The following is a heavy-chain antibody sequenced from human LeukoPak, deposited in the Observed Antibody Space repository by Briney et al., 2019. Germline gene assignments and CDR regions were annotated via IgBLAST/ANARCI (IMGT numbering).Heavy chain of an antibody. CDR1: GFTFSSYD. J-gene: IGHJ4*02. Sequence: PGGSLRLSCAASGFTFSSYDMNWVRQAPGKGLEWVSYISGSGGTIYYADSVKGRFTISRDNANNSLYLQMNSLRVEDTAVYYCARGALKCDPCFFDRWGQGTLVTVSS. CDR3: ARGALKCDPCFFDR. CDR2: ISGSGGTI. V-gene: IGHV3-48*03. D-gene: IGHD2-21*01.